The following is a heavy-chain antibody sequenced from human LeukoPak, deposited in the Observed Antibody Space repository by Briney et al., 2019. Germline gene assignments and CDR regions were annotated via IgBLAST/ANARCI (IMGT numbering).Heavy chain of an antibody. J-gene: IGHJ4*02. CDR3: AKLMGATGSYFDY. CDR1: GFTFSSYA. V-gene: IGHV3-23*01. D-gene: IGHD1-26*01. CDR2: ISGSGGST. Sequence: GGSLRLSCAASGFTFSSYAMSWVRQAPGKGLEWVSAISGSGGSTYCADSVKGRFTISRDNSKNTLYLQMNSLRAEDTAVYYCAKLMGATGSYFDYWGQGTLVTVSS.